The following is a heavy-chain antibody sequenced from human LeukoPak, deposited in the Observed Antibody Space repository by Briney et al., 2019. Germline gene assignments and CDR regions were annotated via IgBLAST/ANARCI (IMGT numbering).Heavy chain of an antibody. J-gene: IGHJ4*02. CDR3: AKSYDFWSGYLPN. D-gene: IGHD3-3*01. CDR2: IYPGDSNT. V-gene: IGHV5-51*01. Sequence: GESLKISCKGSGYSFTSYWIGWVRQMPGKGLEWMGIIYPGDSNTRYSPSFQGQVTISADKSISTAYLQWSSLKASDTAMYYCAKSYDFWSGYLPNWGQGTLVTVSS. CDR1: GYSFTSYW.